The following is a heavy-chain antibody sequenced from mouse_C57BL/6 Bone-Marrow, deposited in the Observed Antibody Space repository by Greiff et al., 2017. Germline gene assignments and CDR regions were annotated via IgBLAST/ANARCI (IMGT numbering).Heavy chain of an antibody. CDR3: ARRGTTVVTDWYFDV. V-gene: IGHV3-6*01. CDR2: ISYDGSN. J-gene: IGHJ1*03. Sequence: EVQLQQSGPGLVKPSQSLSLTCSVTGYSITSGYYWNWIRQFPGNKLEWMGYISYDGSNNYNPSLKNRISITRYTSKNQFFLKLNSVTTEDTATYYCARRGTTVVTDWYFDVWGTGTTVTVSS. CDR1: GYSITSGYY. D-gene: IGHD1-1*01.